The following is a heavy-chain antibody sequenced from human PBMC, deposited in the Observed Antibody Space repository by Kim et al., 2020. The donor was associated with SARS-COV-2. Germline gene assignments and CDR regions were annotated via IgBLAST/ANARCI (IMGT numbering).Heavy chain of an antibody. CDR2: LRFDGTNK. Sequence: GGSLRLSCAASGFSFSNYAMHWVRQAPGKGLEWVAVLRFDGTNKFYADSVKGRFTISRDNSKNTLFLQMNSLRAEDTAIYYCAKDSQGALGDSWVQGTL. J-gene: IGHJ4*02. V-gene: IGHV3-33*03. CDR3: AKDSQGALGDS. CDR1: GFSFSNYA. D-gene: IGHD3-16*01.